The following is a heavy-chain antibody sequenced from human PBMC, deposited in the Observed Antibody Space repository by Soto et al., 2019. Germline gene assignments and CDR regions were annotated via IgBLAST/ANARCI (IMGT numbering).Heavy chain of an antibody. J-gene: IGHJ6*02. CDR2: LGAADDP. D-gene: IGHD2-15*01. CDR3: ARAYSGRLPRRADYYYAMDV. Sequence: QSGGSLRLSCAASGFTLSAYDMHWVRQAEGKGLEWVSALGAADDPYYLVSVKGRFTISRENAKNSLYLQMDNLRAGDTAVYYCARAYSGRLPRRADYYYAMDVWGQGTTVTVSS. V-gene: IGHV3-13*05. CDR1: GFTLSAYD.